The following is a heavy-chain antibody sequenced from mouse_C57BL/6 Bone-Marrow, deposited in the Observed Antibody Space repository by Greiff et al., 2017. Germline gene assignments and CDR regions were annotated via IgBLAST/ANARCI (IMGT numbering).Heavy chain of an antibody. CDR2: INPYNGGT. CDR1: GYTFTDYY. CDR3: ARWGYEAWFAY. Sequence: EVQLQQSGPVLVKPGASVKMSCKASGYTFTDYYMNWVKQSHGKSLEWIGVINPYNGGTSYNQKFKGKATLTVDKSSSTTYMELNSLTSEDSAVYYYARWGYEAWFAYWGQGTLVTVSA. D-gene: IGHD2-3*01. V-gene: IGHV1-19*01. J-gene: IGHJ3*01.